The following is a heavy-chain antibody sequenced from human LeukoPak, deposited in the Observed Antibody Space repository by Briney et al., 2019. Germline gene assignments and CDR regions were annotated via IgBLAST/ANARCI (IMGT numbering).Heavy chain of an antibody. D-gene: IGHD3-16*01. CDR3: GRAFPPLRTSSAGDL. CDR1: GFIFSDYD. J-gene: IGHJ4*02. CDR2: ISYLSSHV. V-gene: IGHV3-21*01. Sequence: GGSLRLSCAASGFIFSDYDMTWVRQAPGKGLEWVSSISYLSSHVYYGDSVKGRFSISRDNAKNSLYLQMNSLGAEDTAIYYCGRAFPPLRTSSAGDLWGQGILVTVSS.